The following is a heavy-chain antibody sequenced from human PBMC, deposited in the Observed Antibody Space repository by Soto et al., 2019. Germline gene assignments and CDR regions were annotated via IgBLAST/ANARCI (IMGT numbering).Heavy chain of an antibody. CDR1: GASIRSYY. J-gene: IGHJ2*01. CDR3: ARPWTTRNYDNSYFDL. Sequence: QVQLRESGPGLVKSSETLSLTCTVSGASIRSYYWSWIRQPPGKGLEWIGYIYYSGSTNYNPSLKSRVTISVDTSKSQFSLKLSSVTAADTALYYCARPWTTRNYDNSYFDLWGRGTLVTVSS. D-gene: IGHD3-22*01. CDR2: IYYSGST. V-gene: IGHV4-59*01.